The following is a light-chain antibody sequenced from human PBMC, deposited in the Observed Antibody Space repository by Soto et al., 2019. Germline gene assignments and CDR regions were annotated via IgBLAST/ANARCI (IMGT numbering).Light chain of an antibody. V-gene: IGLV6-57*04. CDR1: SGRIASNY. Sequence: NFILTQPHSVSESPGKTVTISCTRSSGRIASNYVQWYQQRPGSAPTTVIYEDNQRPSGVPDRFSGSIDRSSNSASLTISGLKTEDEADYYCQSYDASHQVFGGGTKLTVL. CDR2: EDN. CDR3: QSYDASHQV. J-gene: IGLJ3*02.